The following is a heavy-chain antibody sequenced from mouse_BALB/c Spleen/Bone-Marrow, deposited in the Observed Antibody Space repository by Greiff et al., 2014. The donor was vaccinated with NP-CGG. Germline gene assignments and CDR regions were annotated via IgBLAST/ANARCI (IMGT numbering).Heavy chain of an antibody. J-gene: IGHJ4*01. CDR1: GYSITSYYS. D-gene: IGHD4-1*01. CDR3: ARFAGTPYTMDY. V-gene: IGHV3-1*02. CDR2: IHYSGTT. Sequence: DVQLQESGPDLVKPSQSLSLTCTVTGYSITSYYSWHWIRQFPGNKLEWMGYIHYSGTTVYNPSLKSRISITRDTPNNQFFLQLNSVTTEDTATYYCARFAGTPYTMDYWGQGTSVTVSS.